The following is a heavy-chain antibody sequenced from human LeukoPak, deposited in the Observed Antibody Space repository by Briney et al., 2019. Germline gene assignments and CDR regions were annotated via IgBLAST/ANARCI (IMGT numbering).Heavy chain of an antibody. D-gene: IGHD6-6*01. Sequence: PSETPSLTCTVSGGSIRSYFWSWIRQPPGKGLEWIGYVYYSGSTNYNPSLKSRVTISVDTSKKQFSLKLSSVTAADTAVYYCARRPDGTSHFDYWGQGTLVTVSS. CDR1: GGSIRSYF. J-gene: IGHJ4*02. V-gene: IGHV4-59*08. CDR2: VYYSGST. CDR3: ARRPDGTSHFDY.